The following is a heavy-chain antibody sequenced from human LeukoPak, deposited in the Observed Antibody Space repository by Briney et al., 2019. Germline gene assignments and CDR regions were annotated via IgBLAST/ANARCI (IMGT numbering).Heavy chain of an antibody. CDR1: GYTFTSYD. CDR2: MNPNSGNT. Sequence: ASVKVSCKASGYTFTSYDINWVRQATGQGLEWMGWMNPNSGNTGYAQKFQGRVTMTRNTSISTAYMELSSLRSEDTAVYYCARESQTGYYDSSGLQRDFQHWGQGTLVTVSS. J-gene: IGHJ1*01. D-gene: IGHD3-22*01. V-gene: IGHV1-8*01. CDR3: ARESQTGYYDSSGLQRDFQH.